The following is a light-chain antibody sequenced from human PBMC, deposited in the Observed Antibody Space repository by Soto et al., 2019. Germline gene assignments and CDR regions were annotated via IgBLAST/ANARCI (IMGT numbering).Light chain of an antibody. CDR1: QTISSW. CDR2: KAS. V-gene: IGKV1-5*03. Sequence: DIQMPQSPPTLSGSVGESFTITCRASQTISSWLAWYQQKPGKAPKLLIYKASTLKSGVPSRFSGSASGTDFTLTISSLQPEDFATDYCLQDYNYPRTFGQGNKVDIK. J-gene: IGKJ1*01. CDR3: LQDYNYPRT.